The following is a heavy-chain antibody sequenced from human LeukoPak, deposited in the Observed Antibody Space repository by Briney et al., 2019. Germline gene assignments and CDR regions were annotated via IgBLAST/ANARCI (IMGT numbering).Heavy chain of an antibody. J-gene: IGHJ4*02. D-gene: IGHD4-17*01. CDR1: GGCFSGYY. CDR2: INHSGST. CDR3: ARGPWDYVGVYDY. Sequence: SETLSLTCAVYGGCFSGYYWSWIRQPPGKGLEWIGEINHSGSTNYNPSLKSRVTISVDTSKNQFSLKLSSVTAADTAVYYCARGPWDYVGVYDYWGQGTLVTVSS. V-gene: IGHV4-34*01.